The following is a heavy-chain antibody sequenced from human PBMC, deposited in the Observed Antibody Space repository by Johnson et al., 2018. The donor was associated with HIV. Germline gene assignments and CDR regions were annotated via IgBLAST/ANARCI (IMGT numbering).Heavy chain of an antibody. CDR2: INWNGGST. V-gene: IGHV3-20*04. D-gene: IGHD3-22*01. CDR3: ARTQRVTMIVVSLGAFDI. J-gene: IGHJ3*02. CDR1: GFTFDDYG. Sequence: VQLVESGGGLVRPGGSLRLSCAASGFTFDDYGMSWVRQAPGKGLEWVSGINWNGGSTGYADSVKGRFTISRDNAKNSLYLQMNSLRAEDTAVYYCARTQRVTMIVVSLGAFDIWGQGTMVTVSS.